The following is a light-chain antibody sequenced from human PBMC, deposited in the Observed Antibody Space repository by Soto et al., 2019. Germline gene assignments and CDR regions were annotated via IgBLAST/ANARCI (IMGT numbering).Light chain of an antibody. CDR2: EGS. J-gene: IGLJ1*01. CDR3: CSFAGTSTPYV. V-gene: IGLV2-23*01. CDR1: SSDVGRSSL. Sequence: QSALTQPASVSGTPGQSITISCTGTSSDVGRSSLVSWYQHHPGKAPKVMIYEGSKRPSGVSNRFSGSKSGNTASLTISGLQAEDEADYYCCSFAGTSTPYVFGTGTKVTVL.